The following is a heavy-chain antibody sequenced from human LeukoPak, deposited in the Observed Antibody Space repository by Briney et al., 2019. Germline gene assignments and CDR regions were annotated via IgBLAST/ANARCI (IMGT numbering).Heavy chain of an antibody. CDR3: VRGLQITMIVVVRSRYFDL. CDR2: IYYSGST. J-gene: IGHJ2*01. Sequence: SETLSLTCTVSGGSISSYYWSWIRQPPGKGLEWIGYIYYSGSTNYNPSLKSRVTISVGTSKNQFSLKLSSVTAADTAVYYCVRGLQITMIVVVRSRYFDLWGRGTLVTVSS. V-gene: IGHV4-59*12. D-gene: IGHD3-22*01. CDR1: GGSISSYY.